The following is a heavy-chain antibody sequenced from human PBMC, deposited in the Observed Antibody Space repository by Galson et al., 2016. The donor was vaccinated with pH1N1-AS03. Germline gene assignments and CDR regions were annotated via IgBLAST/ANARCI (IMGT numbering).Heavy chain of an antibody. V-gene: IGHV3-74*01. CDR1: GFTFSTYW. D-gene: IGHD6-19*01. J-gene: IGHJ4*02. CDR2: ITSDGSTT. Sequence: SLRLSCATSGFTFSTYWMHWARQVPGKGLVWVSCITSDGSTTFYAESVKGRFTISRDNAKSTLYLQMNSLRVDDTAVYYCARFGKLGWDLDSWGQGTLVSVSS. CDR3: ARFGKLGWDLDS.